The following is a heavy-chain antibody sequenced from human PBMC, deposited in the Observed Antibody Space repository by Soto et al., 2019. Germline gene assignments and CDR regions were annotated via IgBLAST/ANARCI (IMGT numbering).Heavy chain of an antibody. J-gene: IGHJ4*02. CDR2: IYYSGST. CDR3: ARRWRTSFAF. Sequence: SETLSLTCTVSGGSISSYYWSWIRQPPGKGLEWIGYIYYSGSTNYNPSLKSRVTISVDTSKNQFSLKLSSVTAADTAVYYCARRWRTSFAFWGQGTLVTVSS. CDR1: GGSISSYY. V-gene: IGHV4-59*01.